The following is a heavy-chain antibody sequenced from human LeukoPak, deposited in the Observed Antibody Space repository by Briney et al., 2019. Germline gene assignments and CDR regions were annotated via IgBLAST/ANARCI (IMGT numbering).Heavy chain of an antibody. CDR1: GYTFTSYG. J-gene: IGHJ4*02. V-gene: IGHV1-18*01. Sequence: ASVKVSCKASGYTFTSYGISWVRQAPGQGLEWMGWTSAYNGNTNYAQKLQGRVTMTTDTSTSTAYMELRSLRSDDTAVYYCARGPRVSSGYIRSEVLPDYWGQGTLVTVSS. CDR2: TSAYNGNT. D-gene: IGHD3-22*01. CDR3: ARGPRVSSGYIRSEVLPDY.